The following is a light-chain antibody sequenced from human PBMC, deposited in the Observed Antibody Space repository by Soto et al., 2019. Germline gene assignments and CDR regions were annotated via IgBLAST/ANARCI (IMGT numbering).Light chain of an antibody. CDR3: QQFGYSHPYT. J-gene: IGKJ2*01. V-gene: IGKV3-20*01. CDR2: GAS. Sequence: EVVLTQSPGTLSLSPGERATLSCGASRSISTRSLAWYQQKPGQAPRLLIYGASSRATGVPDRFSGSGSETDFTLTISRLEPEDLAVYYCQQFGYSHPYTFGQGTKLEIK. CDR1: RSISTRS.